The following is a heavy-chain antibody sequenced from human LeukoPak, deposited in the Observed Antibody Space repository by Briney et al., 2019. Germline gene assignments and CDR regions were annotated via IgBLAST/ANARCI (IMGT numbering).Heavy chain of an antibody. CDR3: ARRDSYTSPFQY. CDR2: FSCSGSA. V-gene: IGHV4-59*08. CDR1: GGSIGTYY. D-gene: IGHD3-16*01. Sequence: SETLSLTCTISGGSIGTYYWSWIRQPPGKGLEWIGYFSCSGSANYNPSLKSRVTISVDTSKKQFSLKLRSATTADTAVYFCARRDSYTSPFQYWGQGTLATVSS. J-gene: IGHJ1*01.